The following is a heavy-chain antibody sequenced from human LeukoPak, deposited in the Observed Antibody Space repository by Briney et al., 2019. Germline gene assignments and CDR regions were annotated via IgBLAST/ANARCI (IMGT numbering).Heavy chain of an antibody. CDR3: ARGRYGSGSYYPAADV. CDR1: GFTFSSYA. V-gene: IGHV3-66*01. Sequence: GGSLRLSCAASGFTFSSYAMSWVRQAPGKGLEWVSLIYSDGSTYYADSLKGRFTISRDNSKNMLYLQMNSLRAEDTAVHYCARGRYGSGSYYPAADVWGQGTTVTVSS. CDR2: IYSDGST. J-gene: IGHJ6*02. D-gene: IGHD3-10*01.